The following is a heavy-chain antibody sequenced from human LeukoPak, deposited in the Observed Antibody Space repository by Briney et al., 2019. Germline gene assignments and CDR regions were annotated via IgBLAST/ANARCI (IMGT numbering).Heavy chain of an antibody. Sequence: TGGSLRLSCAASRFTFSSCAMHWVRQAPGKGLEWVSVISYDGTIKFYVDSVRGRFTISRDNSKNTLFLQMNSLTPEDTAVYYCARGDPHDYWGQGTLVTVSP. CDR3: ARGDPHDY. J-gene: IGHJ4*02. V-gene: IGHV3-30-3*01. CDR1: RFTFSSCA. CDR2: ISYDGTIK.